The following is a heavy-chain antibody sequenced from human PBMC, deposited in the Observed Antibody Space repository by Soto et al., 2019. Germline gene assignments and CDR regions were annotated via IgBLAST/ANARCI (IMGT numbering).Heavy chain of an antibody. CDR2: MSGGGDRT. J-gene: IGHJ2*01. CDR1: GFTFISDA. V-gene: IGHV3-23*01. D-gene: IGHD3-16*01. CDR3: ARKVLGSTSSPDSWYFDL. Sequence: EVQLLESGGGLVQPGGSLRLSCVGSGFTFISDAMNWVRQAPGKGLEWVSGMSGGGDRTFDADSVKGRFTISRDNSKNTVNLQMNSLRADDTAVYYCARKVLGSTSSPDSWYFDLWGRGTLVTVSS.